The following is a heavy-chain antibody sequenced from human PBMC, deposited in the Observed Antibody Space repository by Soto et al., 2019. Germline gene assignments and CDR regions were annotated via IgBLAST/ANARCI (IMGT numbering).Heavy chain of an antibody. D-gene: IGHD5-12*01. CDR3: ATHVSVGGYEYYFEQ. CDR2: IDYSGST. V-gene: IGHV4-39*01. Sequence: QLQLQESGPGLVKPSETLSLTCTVSGGSISSSSYYWGWIRQPPGKGPVWFGSIDYSGSTYYNPSLESRVGMTVDTSKNQFSLRLPSVAAADADVYYCATHVSVGGYEYYFEQWGQGTLVTVSS. J-gene: IGHJ4*02. CDR1: GGSISSSSYY.